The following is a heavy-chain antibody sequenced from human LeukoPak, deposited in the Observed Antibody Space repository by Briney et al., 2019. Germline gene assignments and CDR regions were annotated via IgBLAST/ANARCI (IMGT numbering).Heavy chain of an antibody. V-gene: IGHV4-34*01. D-gene: IGHD6-13*01. CDR2: INHSGST. CDR3: ARGTPPYPGIAAAGIGWFDP. Sequence: SETLSLTCAVYGGSFSGYCWSWIRQPPGKGLEWIGEINHSGSTNYNPSLKSRVSISVDTSKNQFSLKLSSVTAADTAVYYCARGTPPYPGIAAAGIGWFDPWGQGTLVTVSS. J-gene: IGHJ5*02. CDR1: GGSFSGYC.